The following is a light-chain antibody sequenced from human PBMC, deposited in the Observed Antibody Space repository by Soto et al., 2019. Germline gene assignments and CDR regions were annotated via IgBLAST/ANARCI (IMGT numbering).Light chain of an antibody. J-gene: IGKJ1*01. V-gene: IGKV3-15*01. CDR3: QQYNNWWT. CDR1: QSVNRN. Sequence: EIVMTQSPATLSVSPGERATLSCRASQSVNRNLAWYQQKPGQAPRLLISAASTRATGIPAMFSGSGSETDSTLTISSLQSEDFAVYFCQQYNNWWTFGQGTMVEMK. CDR2: AAS.